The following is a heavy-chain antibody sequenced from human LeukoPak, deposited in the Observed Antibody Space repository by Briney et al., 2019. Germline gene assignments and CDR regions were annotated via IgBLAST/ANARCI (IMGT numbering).Heavy chain of an antibody. D-gene: IGHD3-9*01. V-gene: IGHV3-9*01. CDR1: GFSFDDYA. CDR2: INWNSGSI. CDR3: AREYFETPNQLDY. J-gene: IGHJ4*02. Sequence: GGSLRLSCAASGFSFDDYAMHWVRQAPGKGLEWVSGINWNSGSIDYAESVKGRFTISRDNAKNSLYLQMNSLRAEDTALYYCAREYFETPNQLDYWGQGALVTVSS.